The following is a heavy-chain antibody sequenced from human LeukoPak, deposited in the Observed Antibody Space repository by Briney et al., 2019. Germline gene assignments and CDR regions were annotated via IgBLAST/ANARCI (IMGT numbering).Heavy chain of an antibody. CDR3: ARRSRRGITIFGVTFDP. CDR1: GGSISSYY. Sequence: PSETLSLTCTVSGGSISSYYWSWIRQPAGKGLEWIGRIYTSGSTNYNPSLKSRVTISVDTSKNQFSLKLSSVTAADTAVYYCARRSRRGITIFGVTFDPWGQGTLVTVSS. D-gene: IGHD3-3*01. CDR2: IYTSGST. V-gene: IGHV4-4*07. J-gene: IGHJ5*02.